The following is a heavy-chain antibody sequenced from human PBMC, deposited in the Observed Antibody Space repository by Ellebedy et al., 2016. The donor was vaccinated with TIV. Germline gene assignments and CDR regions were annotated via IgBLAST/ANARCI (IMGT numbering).Heavy chain of an antibody. V-gene: IGHV4-34*01. CDR3: ARGRPYYNHGLDV. CDR2: IHQSGAT. J-gene: IGHJ6*02. CDR1: DNYFRGFC. Sequence: MPGGSLRLSCAVYDNYFRGFCWAWIRQPLGGGLEWIAEIHQSGATHSNPSLQSRVTLSLDTSKKQFSLRLSAVTAADTAVYYCARGRPYYNHGLDVWGQGTTVIVSS.